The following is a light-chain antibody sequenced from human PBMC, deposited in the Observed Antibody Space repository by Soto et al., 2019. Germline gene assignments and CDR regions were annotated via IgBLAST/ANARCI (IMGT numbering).Light chain of an antibody. J-gene: IGLJ2*01. CDR1: SSNIGSNT. V-gene: IGLV1-44*01. CDR2: SNN. Sequence: HSVLTQPPSASGTPGQRVTISCSGSSSNIGSNTVNWYQQLPGTAPKLLIYSNNQRPSGVPDRFSGSKSGTSASLAISGLQSEEEADYYCAAWDDSLNGLVVFGGGTMRTFL. CDR3: AAWDDSLNGLVV.